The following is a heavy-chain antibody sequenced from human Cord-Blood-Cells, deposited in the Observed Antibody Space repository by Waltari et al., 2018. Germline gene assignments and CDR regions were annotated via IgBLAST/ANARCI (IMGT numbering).Heavy chain of an antibody. CDR3: AKVGGYSYGIDY. V-gene: IGHV3-23*01. CDR2: ISGSGGST. CDR1: GFTFSSYA. D-gene: IGHD5-18*01. J-gene: IGHJ4*02. Sequence: EVQLLESGGGLVQPGGSLRLSCAASGFTFSSYAMSWVRQGPGKGLGWVSAISGSGGSTYYADSVKGRFTISRDNSKNTLYLQMNSLRAEDTAVYYCAKVGGYSYGIDYWGQGTLVTVSS.